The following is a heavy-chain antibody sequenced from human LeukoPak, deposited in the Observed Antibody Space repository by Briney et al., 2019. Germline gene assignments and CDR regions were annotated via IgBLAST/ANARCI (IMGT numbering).Heavy chain of an antibody. CDR2: IYHSGST. Sequence: PSGTLSLTCAVSGGSISSSNWWSWVRQPPGKGLEWIGEIYHSGSTNYNPSLKGRVTISVDKSKNQFSLKLSSVTAADTAVYYCAASSGWYDGYYFDYWGQGTLVTVSS. CDR3: AASSGWYDGYYFDY. J-gene: IGHJ4*02. V-gene: IGHV4-4*02. D-gene: IGHD6-19*01. CDR1: GGSISSSNW.